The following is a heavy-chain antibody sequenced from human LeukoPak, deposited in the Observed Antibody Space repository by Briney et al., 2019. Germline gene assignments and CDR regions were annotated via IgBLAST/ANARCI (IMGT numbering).Heavy chain of an antibody. V-gene: IGHV4-39*07. D-gene: IGHD3-22*01. J-gene: IGHJ4*02. Sequence: SETLSLTCTVSGGSISSSSYYWGWIRQPPGKGLEWIGSIYYSGSTYYNPSLKSRVTISVDTSKNQFSLRLSSVTAADTAVYYCARGYYDSSGYYVIRDWGQGTLVTVSS. CDR2: IYYSGST. CDR1: GGSISSSSYY. CDR3: ARGYYDSSGYYVIRD.